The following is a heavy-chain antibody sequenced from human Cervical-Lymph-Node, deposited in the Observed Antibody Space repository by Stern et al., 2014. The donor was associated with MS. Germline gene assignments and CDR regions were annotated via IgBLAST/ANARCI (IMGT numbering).Heavy chain of an antibody. J-gene: IGHJ3*02. D-gene: IGHD4-17*01. V-gene: IGHV4-59*01. CDR2: IHYRGST. CDR3: AKGLLYDDGNAFDI. CDR1: GGSISNYY. Sequence: VQLEESGPGLVKPSETLSLTCTVSGGSISNYYWSWIRQPPGKGLEWIGYIHYRGSTNYNPSLKSRVIMSVDTSRNQFSLRLGSVTSADTAIYYCAKGLLYDDGNAFDIWGQGTMVTVSS.